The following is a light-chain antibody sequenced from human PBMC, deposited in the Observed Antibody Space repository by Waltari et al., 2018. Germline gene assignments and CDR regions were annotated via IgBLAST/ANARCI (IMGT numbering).Light chain of an antibody. CDR1: QSVSSY. Sequence: EIVLTQSPATLSLSPGERATPPSRASQSVSSYLAWYQQKPGQAPRLLIYDASNRATGIPARFSGSGSGTDFTLTISSLEPEDFAVYYCQQRTTFGGGTKVEIK. CDR2: DAS. J-gene: IGKJ4*01. V-gene: IGKV3-11*01. CDR3: QQRTT.